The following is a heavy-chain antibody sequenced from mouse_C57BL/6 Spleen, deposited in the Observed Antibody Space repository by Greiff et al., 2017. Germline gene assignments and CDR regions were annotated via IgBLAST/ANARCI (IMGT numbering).Heavy chain of an antibody. J-gene: IGHJ2*01. D-gene: IGHD1-1*01. Sequence: QVQLQQPGAELVKPGASVKMSCKASGYTFTSYWITWVKQRPGQGLEWIGDIYPGSGSTNYNEKFKSKATLTVDTSSSTAYMQRSSLTSEDSAVYYGARERVGSSSDYFDYWGQGTTLTVSS. CDR3: ARERVGSSSDYFDY. CDR1: GYTFTSYW. V-gene: IGHV1-55*01. CDR2: IYPGSGST.